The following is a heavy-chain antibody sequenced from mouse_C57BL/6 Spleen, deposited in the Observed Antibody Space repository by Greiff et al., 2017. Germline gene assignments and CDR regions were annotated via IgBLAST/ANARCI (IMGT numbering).Heavy chain of an antibody. Sequence: QVQLQQSGPELVKPGASVKISCKASGYAFSSSWMNWVKQRPGKGLEWIGRIYPGDGDTNYNGKFEGKATLTADKSSSTAYMQLSSLTSEDSAVYFCARTTTVVSFDYWGQGTTLTVSS. J-gene: IGHJ2*01. CDR1: GYAFSSSW. CDR2: IYPGDGDT. CDR3: ARTTTVVSFDY. D-gene: IGHD1-1*01. V-gene: IGHV1-82*01.